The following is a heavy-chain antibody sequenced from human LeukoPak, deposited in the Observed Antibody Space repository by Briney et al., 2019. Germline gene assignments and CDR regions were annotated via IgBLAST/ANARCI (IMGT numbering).Heavy chain of an antibody. CDR2: IKQDGSAK. CDR1: GFTFTNSW. Sequence: GGSLRLSCAASGFTFTNSWMAWVRQAPGKGLEWVANIKQDGSAKHYADSLKGRFTISRDNPKNSLYLQMNNLRADDTAVYYCTRDTDGSLDYWGQGILVTVAS. D-gene: IGHD1-26*01. V-gene: IGHV3-7*01. J-gene: IGHJ4*02. CDR3: TRDTDGSLDY.